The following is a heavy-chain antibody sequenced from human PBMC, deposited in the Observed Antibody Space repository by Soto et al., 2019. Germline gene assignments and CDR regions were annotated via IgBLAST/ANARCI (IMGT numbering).Heavy chain of an antibody. D-gene: IGHD3-3*01. CDR2: ISEHGSNK. Sequence: QVQLVESGGGVVQPGTSLRLSCAVSGFTFSSMHWVRQAPGKGLEWVAFISEHGSNKDYVDSVKGRFTISRDNSKNTLFLQMDSLRPEDTAIYYCAKDWIRGGDTIFVFDSWGQGTLVTVSS. CDR1: GFTFSS. CDR3: AKDWIRGGDTIFVFDS. V-gene: IGHV3-30*18. J-gene: IGHJ4*02.